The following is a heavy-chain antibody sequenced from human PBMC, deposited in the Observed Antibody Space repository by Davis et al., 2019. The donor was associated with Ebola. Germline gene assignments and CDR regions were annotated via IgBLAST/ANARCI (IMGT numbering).Heavy chain of an antibody. CDR2: INHSGTT. V-gene: IGHV4-34*01. D-gene: IGHD3-16*01. Sequence: PSETLSLTCTVSGGSISSYYWSWIRQPAGKGLEWIGEINHSGTTNYNPSLKSRVIISVDTSKNQFSLKLNSVTAADMAVYYCARGNLGGAPDYWGQGTLVTVSS. J-gene: IGHJ4*02. CDR3: ARGNLGGAPDY. CDR1: GGSISSYY.